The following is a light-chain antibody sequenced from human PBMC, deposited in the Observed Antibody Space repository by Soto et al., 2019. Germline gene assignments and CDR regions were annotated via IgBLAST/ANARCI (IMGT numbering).Light chain of an antibody. CDR1: QSVRSSY. J-gene: IGKJ4*01. V-gene: IGKV3-20*01. Sequence: EIVLTQSPGTLSLSPGGRATLSCRASQSVRSSYLAWYQQRPGQAPRLLIFGASFRATGIPDRFSGSGSGTDLTLTISRLEPEDFAVYYCQHYASPLTFGGGTKVEIK. CDR3: QHYASPLT. CDR2: GAS.